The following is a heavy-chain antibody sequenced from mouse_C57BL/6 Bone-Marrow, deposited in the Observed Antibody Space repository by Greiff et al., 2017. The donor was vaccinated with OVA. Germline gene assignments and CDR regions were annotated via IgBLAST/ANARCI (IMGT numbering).Heavy chain of an antibody. D-gene: IGHD2-3*01. J-gene: IGHJ2*01. CDR3: ARGGYYDYFDY. Sequence: LVESGAELARPGASVKLSCKASGYTFTSYGISWVKQRTGQGLEWIGEIYPRSGNTYYNEKFKGKATLTADKSSSTAYMELRSLTSEDSAVYFCARGGYYDYFDYWGQGTTLTVSS. CDR1: GYTFTSYG. CDR2: IYPRSGNT. V-gene: IGHV1-81*01.